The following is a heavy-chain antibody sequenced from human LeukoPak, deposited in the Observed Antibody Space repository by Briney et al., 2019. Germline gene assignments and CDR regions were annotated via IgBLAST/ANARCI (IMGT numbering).Heavy chain of an antibody. V-gene: IGHV4-59*01. Sequence: SETLSLTCTVSGGSISSYYWSWIRQPPGKGLEWIGYIYYSGSTNYNPSLKSRVTISVDTSKNQFSLKLSSVTAADTAVYYCARTTEGYCRGRSCYSYYYYMDVWGKGITVTVSS. D-gene: IGHD2-15*01. CDR1: GGSISSYY. CDR2: IYYSGST. CDR3: ARTTEGYCRGRSCYSYYYYMDV. J-gene: IGHJ6*03.